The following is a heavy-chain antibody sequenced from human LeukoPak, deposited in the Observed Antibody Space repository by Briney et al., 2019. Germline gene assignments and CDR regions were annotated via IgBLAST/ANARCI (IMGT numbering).Heavy chain of an antibody. CDR1: GGSISSYY. D-gene: IGHD3-10*01. V-gene: IGHV4-59*08. CDR3: GRHVGATMVRGVLVDGFDI. CDR2: IFHSGSP. J-gene: IGHJ3*02. Sequence: KPSETLSLTCSVSGGSISSYYWSWIRQPPGKGLEWIGYIFHSGSPNHNPSLKSRVTISVDTSKNQFSLKLSSVTAADTAVYYCGRHVGATMVRGVLVDGFDIWGQGTTVTVSS.